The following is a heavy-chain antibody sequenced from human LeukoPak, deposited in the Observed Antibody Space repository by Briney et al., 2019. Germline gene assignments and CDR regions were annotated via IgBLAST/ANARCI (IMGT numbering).Heavy chain of an antibody. CDR1: GFIVSSYY. V-gene: IGHV3-53*01. CDR2: IYGGGST. D-gene: IGHD1-1*01. CDR3: ARDRTGTPDY. J-gene: IGHJ4*02. Sequence: GGSLTPSCAASGFIVSSYYMSWVRHAPGKGLDWVSIIYGGGSTAYADSVKGRFTISRDNAKNTLYLQMNSLRAEDTAVFYCARDRTGTPDYWGQGTLVTVSS.